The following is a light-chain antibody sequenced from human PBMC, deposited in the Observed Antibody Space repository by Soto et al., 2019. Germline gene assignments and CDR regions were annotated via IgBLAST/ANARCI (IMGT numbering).Light chain of an antibody. CDR3: QQYNNWLWT. CDR1: QSVSSN. CDR2: GAS. V-gene: IGKV3-15*01. J-gene: IGKJ1*01. Sequence: EIVMTQSPATLSVSPGERATLSCRASQSVSSNLAWYQQKPGQAPRLLIYGASTRATGIPGRFSVSGSWTEFTLASSGLQSVYFVVDDCQQYNNWLWTFGQGTEVEVE.